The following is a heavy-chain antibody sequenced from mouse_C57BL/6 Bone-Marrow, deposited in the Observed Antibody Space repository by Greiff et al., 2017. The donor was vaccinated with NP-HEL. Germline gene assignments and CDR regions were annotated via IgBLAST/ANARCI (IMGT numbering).Heavy chain of an antibody. CDR3: VRLGGLWLRRYFDV. Sequence: EVKLVESGGGLVQPKGSLKLSCAASGFSFNTYAMNWVRQAPGKGLEWVARIRSKSNNYATYYADSVKDRFTISRDDSESMLYLQMNNLKTEDTAMYYCVRLGGLWLRRYFDVWGTGTTVTVSS. CDR2: IRSKSNNYAT. J-gene: IGHJ1*03. D-gene: IGHD2-2*01. V-gene: IGHV10-1*01. CDR1: GFSFNTYA.